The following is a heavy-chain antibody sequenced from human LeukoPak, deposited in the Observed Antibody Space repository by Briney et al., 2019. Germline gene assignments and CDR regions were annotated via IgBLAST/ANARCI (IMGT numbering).Heavy chain of an antibody. D-gene: IGHD3-22*01. CDR1: GFTFSSYA. Sequence: PGGSLRLSCAASGFTFSSYAMSWVRQAPGKGLEWVSAISGSGGSTYYADSVKGRFTISRDNSKNTLYLQMNSLRAEDTAVYYCARDLGNNYYDSSVLAIWGQGTMVTVSS. V-gene: IGHV3-23*01. CDR2: ISGSGGST. CDR3: ARDLGNNYYDSSVLAI. J-gene: IGHJ3*02.